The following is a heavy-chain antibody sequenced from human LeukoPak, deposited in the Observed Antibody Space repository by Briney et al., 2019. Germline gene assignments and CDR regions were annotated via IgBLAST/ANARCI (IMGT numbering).Heavy chain of an antibody. CDR3: AKQWLVQSGYFQH. Sequence: PGGSLRLSCAASGFTFSSYAMSWVRQAPGKGLEWVSAISGSGGSTYYADSVKGRFTISRDNSKNTLYLQMNSLRAEDTAVYYCAKQWLVQSGYFQHWGQSTLVTVSS. CDR1: GFTFSSYA. D-gene: IGHD6-19*01. J-gene: IGHJ1*01. CDR2: ISGSGGST. V-gene: IGHV3-23*01.